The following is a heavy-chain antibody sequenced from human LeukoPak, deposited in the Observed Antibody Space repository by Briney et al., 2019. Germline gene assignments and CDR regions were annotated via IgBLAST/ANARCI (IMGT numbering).Heavy chain of an antibody. J-gene: IGHJ4*02. D-gene: IGHD5-12*01. V-gene: IGHV7-4-1*02. CDR2: INTNTGNP. Sequence: ASVKVSCKASGYTFTNYTMSWVRQAPGQGLEWMGWINTNTGNPTYAQGFTGRFVFSLDTSLSTAYLQISCLKPEDTAVYYCARPRGYSGYYYFDYWGQGTLVTVSS. CDR1: GYTFTNYT. CDR3: ARPRGYSGYYYFDY.